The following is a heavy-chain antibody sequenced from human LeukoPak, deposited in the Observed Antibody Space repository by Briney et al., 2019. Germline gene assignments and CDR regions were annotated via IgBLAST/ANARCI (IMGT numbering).Heavy chain of an antibody. CDR2: IKFDGIEK. D-gene: IGHD3-10*02. V-gene: IGHV3-7*01. CDR1: GFTFRNYW. J-gene: IGHJ4*02. Sequence: YPGGSLRLSCAASGFTFRNYWLSWVRQAPGKGLEWVANIKFDGIEKYYVDSVKGRFTVSRDNAKSSLYLQMNSLRPEDTAVYYCAKDSGGMFGETLRAWGQGTLVTVSS. CDR3: AKDSGGMFGETLRA.